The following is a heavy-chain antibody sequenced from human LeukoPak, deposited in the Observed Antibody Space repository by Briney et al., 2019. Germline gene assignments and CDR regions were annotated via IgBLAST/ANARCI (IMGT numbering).Heavy chain of an antibody. J-gene: IGHJ4*02. V-gene: IGHV3-48*01. D-gene: IGHD2-2*01. CDR2: ISSSSSSTI. CDR3: ARWDKSFYCSSTSCPDY. Sequence: GGSLRLSCAAPGFTFSSYSMNWVRQAPGKGLEWVSYISSSSSSTIYYADSVKGRFTISRDNAKNSLYLQMNSLRAEDTAVYYCARWDKSFYCSSTSCPDYWGQGTLVTVSS. CDR1: GFTFSSYS.